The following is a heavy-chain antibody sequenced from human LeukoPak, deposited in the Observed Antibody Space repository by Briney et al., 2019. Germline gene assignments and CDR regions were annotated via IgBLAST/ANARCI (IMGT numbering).Heavy chain of an antibody. Sequence: PGGSLRLSCAASGFTFSSYAMSWVRQAPGKGLEWVSAISGSGGSTYYADSVKGRFTISRDNSKNTLYLQMNSLRAEDTAVYYCAKDHGSWYVSELCFDYWGQGTLVTVSS. CDR2: ISGSGGST. CDR1: GFTFSSYA. J-gene: IGHJ4*02. D-gene: IGHD6-13*01. CDR3: AKDHGSWYVSELCFDY. V-gene: IGHV3-23*01.